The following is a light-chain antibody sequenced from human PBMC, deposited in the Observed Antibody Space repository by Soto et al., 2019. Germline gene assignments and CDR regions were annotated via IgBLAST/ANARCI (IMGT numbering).Light chain of an antibody. V-gene: IGKV3D-15*01. CDR3: QQYHNCWT. J-gene: IGKJ1*01. CDR1: ETVSSN. CDR2: AAS. Sequence: VMTQSPDTLSVSPGEGATLSSRASETVSSNLAWYQQKPGQAPRLLIYAASTRATGITASFIGNGSGTEFTLTISSLQSEDFAVYYCQQYHNCWTFGQGTKVDIK.